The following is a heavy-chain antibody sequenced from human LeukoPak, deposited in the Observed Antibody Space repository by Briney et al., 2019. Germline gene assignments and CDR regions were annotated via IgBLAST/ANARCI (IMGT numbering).Heavy chain of an antibody. CDR2: ISWNSGSI. CDR1: GFTFDDYA. D-gene: IGHD1-7*01. Sequence: AGRSLRLSCAASGFTFDDYAMHWVRQAPGKGLEWVSGISWNSGSIGYADSVKGRFTISRDNAKNSLYLQMNSLRAEDMALYYCAKEGWNYALDYWGQGTLATVSS. CDR3: AKEGWNYALDY. V-gene: IGHV3-9*03. J-gene: IGHJ4*02.